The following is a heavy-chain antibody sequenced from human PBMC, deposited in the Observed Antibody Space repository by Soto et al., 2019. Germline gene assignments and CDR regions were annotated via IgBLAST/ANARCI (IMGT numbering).Heavy chain of an antibody. CDR1: GLTVDDYA. Sequence: GGSLRLSCAASGLTVDDYAMPWVGQAPGKGLEWVSGINANGGNVDYADSVKGRFTVSRDNAKNSLFLQMNSLRPEDTALYYCAKDMRWGGMTTIQYFDSWGQGTQVNVS. CDR2: INANGGNV. CDR3: AKDMRWGGMTTIQYFDS. V-gene: IGHV3-9*01. J-gene: IGHJ4*02. D-gene: IGHD4-17*01.